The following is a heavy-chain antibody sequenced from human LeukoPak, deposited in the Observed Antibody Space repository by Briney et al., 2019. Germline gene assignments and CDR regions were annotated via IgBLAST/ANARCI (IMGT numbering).Heavy chain of an antibody. CDR1: GGTFSSYA. Sequence: SVKVSCKASGGTFSSYAISWVRQAPGQGLEWMGGIIPIFGTANYAQKFQGRVTITTDESTSTAYMELSSLRSEDTAVYYCASQPAMVSHYLFDIWGQGTMITVSS. J-gene: IGHJ3*02. CDR2: IIPIFGTA. D-gene: IGHD1-14*01. CDR3: ASQPAMVSHYLFDI. V-gene: IGHV1-69*05.